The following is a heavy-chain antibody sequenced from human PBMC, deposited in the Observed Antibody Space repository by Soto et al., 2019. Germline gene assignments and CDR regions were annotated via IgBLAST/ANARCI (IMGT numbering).Heavy chain of an antibody. D-gene: IGHD2-15*01. J-gene: IGHJ4*02. V-gene: IGHV1-18*01. CDR1: GYTFTNFG. Sequence: QVQLVQSAGEVKQPGASVRVSCKASGYTFTNFGITWVRQAPGQGLEWMGWISPNSGDTRYAQNLQGRVTMTTDKYTTTAYMELRSLTSDDTALYYCAREMCTPNGPQNFFDYWGQGALVSVSS. CDR3: AREMCTPNGPQNFFDY. CDR2: ISPNSGDT.